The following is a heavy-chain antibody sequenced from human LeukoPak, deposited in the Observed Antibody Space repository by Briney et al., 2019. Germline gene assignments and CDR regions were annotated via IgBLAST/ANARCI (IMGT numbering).Heavy chain of an antibody. V-gene: IGHV3-33*06. CDR3: AKEGTGFYYYYGLDV. D-gene: IGHD7-27*01. J-gene: IGHJ6*02. Sequence: GRSLRLSCAASGFTFSSYGMHWVRQAPGKGLEWVAVIWYDGSNKYYADSVKGRFTISRDNSKNTLYLQMNSLRAEDATVYYCAKEGTGFYYYYGLDVWGQGTTVTVSS. CDR1: GFTFSSYG. CDR2: IWYDGSNK.